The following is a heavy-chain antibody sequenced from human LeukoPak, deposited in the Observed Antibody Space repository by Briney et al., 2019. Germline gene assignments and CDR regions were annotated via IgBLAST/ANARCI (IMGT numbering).Heavy chain of an antibody. V-gene: IGHV1-46*01. CDR1: GYTFTSYY. Sequence: ASVKVSCKASGYTFTSYYMHWVRQAPGQGLEWMGIINPSGGSTSYAQKFQGRVTMTRDTSISTAYMELSRLRSDDTAVYYCARAYCSGGSCYLSFDYWGQGTLVTVSS. CDR3: ARAYCSGGSCYLSFDY. D-gene: IGHD2-15*01. CDR2: INPSGGST. J-gene: IGHJ4*02.